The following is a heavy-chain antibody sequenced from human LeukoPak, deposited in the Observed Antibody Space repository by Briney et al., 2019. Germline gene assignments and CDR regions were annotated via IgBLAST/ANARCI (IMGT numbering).Heavy chain of an antibody. D-gene: IGHD2-2*01. V-gene: IGHV4-59*01. J-gene: IGHJ3*02. CDR3: ARGGLGILVVPGGSAFDI. Sequence: PSETLSLTCTVSGGSMSSYYWSWIQQPPGKGLEWIGYIYYSGSTNYNPSLKSRVTISVDTSKNQFSLKLSSVTAADTAVYYCARGGLGILVVPGGSAFDIWGQGTMVTVSS. CDR1: GGSMSSYY. CDR2: IYYSGST.